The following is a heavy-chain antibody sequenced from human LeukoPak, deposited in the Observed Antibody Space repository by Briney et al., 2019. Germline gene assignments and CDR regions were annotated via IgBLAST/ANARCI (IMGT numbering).Heavy chain of an antibody. D-gene: IGHD2-2*01. V-gene: IGHV3-30*02. Sequence: GGSLRLSCAASGFTLSSYGMHWVRQAPGKGLEWVAFIRYDGSNKYYADSVKGRFTISRDNSKNTLYLQMNSLRAEDTAVYYCAKDKADCSSTSCYGENYYYYYYMDVWGKGTTVTVSS. CDR3: AKDKADCSSTSCYGENYYYYYYMDV. CDR2: IRYDGSNK. J-gene: IGHJ6*03. CDR1: GFTLSSYG.